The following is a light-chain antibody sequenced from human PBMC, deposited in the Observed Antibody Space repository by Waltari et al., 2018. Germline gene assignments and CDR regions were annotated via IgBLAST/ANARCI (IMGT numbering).Light chain of an antibody. J-gene: IGKJ2*01. CDR2: DAS. Sequence: ETVLTQSPATRSLPPGERVTSSCRASQNINNYLAWYQQRPGQTPRLLIYDASTRATGIPARFSGSESETDFTLTISTLEPEDFAIYYCQQRYNWPPYTFGQGTKLE. V-gene: IGKV3-11*01. CDR1: QNINNY. CDR3: QQRYNWPPYT.